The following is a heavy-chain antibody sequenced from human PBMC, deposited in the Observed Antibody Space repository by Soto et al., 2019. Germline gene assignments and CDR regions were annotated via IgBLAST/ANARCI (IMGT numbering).Heavy chain of an antibody. V-gene: IGHV1-69*02. D-gene: IGHD6-19*01. CDR2: IIPILGIA. Sequence: SVKVSCKASGGTFSSYTISWVRQAPGQGLEWMGRIIPILGIANYAQKFQGRVTITADKSTSTAYMELSSLRSEDTAVYYCATAVADNNWFDPWGQGTLVTVSS. CDR1: GGTFSSYT. CDR3: ATAVADNNWFDP. J-gene: IGHJ5*02.